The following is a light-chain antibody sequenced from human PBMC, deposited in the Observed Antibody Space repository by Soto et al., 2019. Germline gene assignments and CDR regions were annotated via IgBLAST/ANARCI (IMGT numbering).Light chain of an antibody. CDR1: QSISSW. J-gene: IGKJ1*01. V-gene: IGKV1-5*01. CDR2: DAS. Sequence: DIQMTQSPSTLSASVGDRVTITCRASQSISSWLAWYQQKPGKAPKLLIYDASSLESGVPSRFSGSGSGTEFTLTISSLQADDFATYYCQHFRTFGQGTKVEIK. CDR3: QHFRT.